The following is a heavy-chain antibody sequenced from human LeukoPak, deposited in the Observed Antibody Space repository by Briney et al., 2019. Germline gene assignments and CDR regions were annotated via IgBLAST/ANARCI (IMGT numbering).Heavy chain of an antibody. V-gene: IGHV3-23*01. Sequence: PGASLRLSCAASGFTFSSYAMSWVRQAPGKGLEWVSAISGSGGSTYYADSVKGRFTISRDNAKNSLYLQMNSLRAEDTAVYYCAKGSSSGWYGEGAFDIWGQGTMVTVSS. CDR2: ISGSGGST. D-gene: IGHD6-19*01. J-gene: IGHJ3*02. CDR1: GFTFSSYA. CDR3: AKGSSSGWYGEGAFDI.